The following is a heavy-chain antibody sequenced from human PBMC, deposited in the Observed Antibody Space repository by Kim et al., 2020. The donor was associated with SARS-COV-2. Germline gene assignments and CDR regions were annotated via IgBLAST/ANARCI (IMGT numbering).Heavy chain of an antibody. CDR2: IYSSGNT. D-gene: IGHD3-3*01. Sequence: GGSLRLSCAASGFTVSSYYISWVRQPPGKGLEWVSVIYSSGNTYYTDSVKSGFTTSTENTANKMYYQLNNLLIAETAPLHYWASYGFWSGFAFNFWCWG. CDR3: WASYGFWSGFAFNFWC. J-gene: IGHJ6*01. V-gene: IGHV3-53*01. CDR1: GFTVSSYY.